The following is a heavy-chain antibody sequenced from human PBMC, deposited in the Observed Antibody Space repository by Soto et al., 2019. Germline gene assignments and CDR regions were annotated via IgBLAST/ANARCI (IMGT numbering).Heavy chain of an antibody. CDR2: IGDSGAST. J-gene: IGHJ6*04. D-gene: IGHD1-26*01. Sequence: EVLLLESGGGLVQPGGSLRLSCEASGFSFSSFAMNWVRQAPGKGLEWVSAIGDSGASTYYADSVKGRFTISRGNSRNTLYLQRNSLRAEATAVYYCAKGVELDVLGNGTTFTVSS. CDR3: AKGVELDV. V-gene: IGHV3-23*01. CDR1: GFSFSSFA.